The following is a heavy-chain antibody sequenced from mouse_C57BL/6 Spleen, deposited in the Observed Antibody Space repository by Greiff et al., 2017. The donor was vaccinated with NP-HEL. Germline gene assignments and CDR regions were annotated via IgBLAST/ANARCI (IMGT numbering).Heavy chain of an antibody. J-gene: IGHJ3*01. D-gene: IGHD1-1*01. V-gene: IGHV5-17*01. CDR3: ARAHGSSPLFAY. CDR1: GFTFSDYG. CDR2: ISSGSSTI. Sequence: EVMLVESGGGLVKPGGSLKLSCVASGFTFSDYGMHWVRQAPEKGLEWVAYISSGSSTIYYADTVKGRFTISRDNAKNTLFLQMTSLRSEDTAMYYCARAHGSSPLFAYWGQGTLVTVSA.